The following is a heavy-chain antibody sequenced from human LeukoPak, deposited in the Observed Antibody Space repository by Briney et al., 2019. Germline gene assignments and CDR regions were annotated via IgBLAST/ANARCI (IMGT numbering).Heavy chain of an antibody. V-gene: IGHV3-23*01. Sequence: GGSLRLSCAASGFTFSSYAMSWVRQAPGKGLEWVSAISGSGGGTYYADSVKGRFTISRDNSKNTLYLQMNSLRAEDTAVYYCAKARFGELLSLFDYWGQGTLVTVSS. J-gene: IGHJ4*02. CDR2: ISGSGGGT. CDR1: GFTFSSYA. CDR3: AKARFGELLSLFDY. D-gene: IGHD3-10*01.